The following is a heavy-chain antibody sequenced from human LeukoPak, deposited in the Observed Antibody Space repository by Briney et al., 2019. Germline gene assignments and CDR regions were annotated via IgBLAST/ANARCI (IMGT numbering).Heavy chain of an antibody. J-gene: IGHJ4*02. CDR1: GFAFGKYA. Sequence: PGGSLRLSCAVSGFAFGKYAMGWVRPAPGKGLEWVSSIDSSGSYTPSADSVKGRFTISRDNSENTVYVQRNSLRAEDTAVYSCAKISTVTENFHHWGQGTLVTVSS. D-gene: IGHD4-17*01. CDR3: AKISTVTENFHH. V-gene: IGHV3-23*01. CDR2: IDSSGSYT.